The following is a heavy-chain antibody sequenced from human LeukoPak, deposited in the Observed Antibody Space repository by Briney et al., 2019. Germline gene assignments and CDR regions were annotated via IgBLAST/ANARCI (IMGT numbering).Heavy chain of an antibody. J-gene: IGHJ4*02. CDR3: TRENRPFCPFTY. D-gene: IGHD2/OR15-2a*01. Sequence: SETLSLTCGVSGGPIDITNYWSWVRQAPGKGLEWIGEISHDGTTNYNPSLRSRVAMSLDRANNQFSLTLTSVTAADTAVYYCTRENRPFCPFTYWGQGVLVTVSS. CDR1: GGPIDITNY. V-gene: IGHV4-4*02. CDR2: ISHDGTT.